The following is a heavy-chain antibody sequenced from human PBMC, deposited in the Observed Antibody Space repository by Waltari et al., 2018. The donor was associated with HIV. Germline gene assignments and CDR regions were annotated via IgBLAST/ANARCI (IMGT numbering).Heavy chain of an antibody. CDR1: GGSFNSYH. J-gene: IGHJ5*02. Sequence: QVQLQESGPGLVKPSETLSLTCSVSGGSFNSYHWSWIRQPPGKGLEGIGYIYYTGRTNCNPSLKSRVTISVDTSKNQCSLRLSSVTAADTAVYYCARALFGVGSNWFDPWGQGTLVTVSS. D-gene: IGHD3-3*01. V-gene: IGHV4-59*01. CDR3: ARALFGVGSNWFDP. CDR2: IYYTGRT.